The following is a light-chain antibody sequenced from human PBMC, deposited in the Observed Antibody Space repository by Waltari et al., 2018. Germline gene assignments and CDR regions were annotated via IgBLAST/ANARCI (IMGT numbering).Light chain of an antibody. CDR3: TSYTSSSISHVL. J-gene: IGLJ2*01. CDR2: EDS. V-gene: IGLV2-14*01. CDR1: SSDVGGYNY. Sequence: QSALTQPASVSGSPGQSITISCTGTSSDVGGYNYLSWYQHQPGKAPQLIIYEDSNRPSGVSNRFSGSKSVNTASLTISGLQAEDECDYYCTSYTSSSISHVLFGGGTKLSVL.